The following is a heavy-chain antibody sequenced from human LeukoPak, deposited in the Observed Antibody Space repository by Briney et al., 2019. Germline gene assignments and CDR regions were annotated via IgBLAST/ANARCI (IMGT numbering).Heavy chain of an antibody. CDR2: ISAKNGNT. D-gene: IGHD2-8*01. Sequence: GASVKVSCKASGHTFMNYGVSWVRQAPGQGLEWMGWISAKNGNTNYAQNFQGRVTMTTHSSTNTASMELMSLKSNDTAVYWCASRSNGRGGDAFDIWGQGTMVIVSS. CDR1: GHTFMNYG. CDR3: ASRSNGRGGDAFDI. V-gene: IGHV1-18*01. J-gene: IGHJ3*02.